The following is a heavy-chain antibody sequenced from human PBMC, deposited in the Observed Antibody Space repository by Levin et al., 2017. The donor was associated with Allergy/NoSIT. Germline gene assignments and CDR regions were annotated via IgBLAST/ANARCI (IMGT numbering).Heavy chain of an antibody. CDR1: GFTFSSYA. J-gene: IGHJ1*01. CDR2: ISYDGSNK. Sequence: LSLTCAASGFTFSSYAMHWVRQAPGKGLEWVAVISYDGSNKYYADSVKGRFTISRDNSKNTLYLQMNSLRAEDTAVYYCARDRERDIVVGDEYFQHWGQGTLVTVSS. CDR3: ARDRERDIVVGDEYFQH. V-gene: IGHV3-30-3*01. D-gene: IGHD2-15*01.